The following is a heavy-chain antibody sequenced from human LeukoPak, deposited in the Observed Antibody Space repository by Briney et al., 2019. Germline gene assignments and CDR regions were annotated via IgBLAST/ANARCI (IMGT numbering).Heavy chain of an antibody. CDR1: GFTFSSYA. CDR3: AKDRLGYCSGGSCNWFDP. V-gene: IGHV3-23*01. CDR2: ISGSGGST. D-gene: IGHD2-15*01. Sequence: GGSLRLSCAASGFTFSSYAMSWVRQAPGKGLEWVSAISGSGGSTYYADSVKGRFTISRDNSKNTLYLQMNSLRAEDTAVYYCAKDRLGYCSGGSCNWFDPWGQGTLVTVSS. J-gene: IGHJ5*02.